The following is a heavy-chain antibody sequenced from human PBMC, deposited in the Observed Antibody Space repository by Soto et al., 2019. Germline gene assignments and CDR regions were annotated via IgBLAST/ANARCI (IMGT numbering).Heavy chain of an antibody. J-gene: IGHJ2*01. CDR1: GGSISSSSYY. CDR3: ARTTVTTLWWYFDL. Sequence: PSGTLSLTCTVSGGSISSSSYYWGWIRQPPGKGLEWIGSIYYSGSTYYNPSLKSRVTISVDTSKNQFSLKLSSVTAADTAVYYCARTTVTTLWWYFDLWARGTLVTVSS. CDR2: IYYSGST. D-gene: IGHD4-17*01. V-gene: IGHV4-39*01.